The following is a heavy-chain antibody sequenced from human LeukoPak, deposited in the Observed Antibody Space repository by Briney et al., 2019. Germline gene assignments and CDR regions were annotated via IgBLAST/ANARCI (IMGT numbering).Heavy chain of an antibody. CDR3: ARTVRIAAADSGLDY. J-gene: IGHJ4*02. Sequence: ASVKVSCKASGYTLPSYDINWVRQATGERLEWMGWMNPHRGNTDYAQKFQGKVTKTRNSSISTTYMALSSLTSEDTAVYYCARTVRIAAADSGLDYWGQGTLVTVSS. V-gene: IGHV1-8*01. CDR1: GYTLPSYD. D-gene: IGHD6-25*01. CDR2: MNPHRGNT.